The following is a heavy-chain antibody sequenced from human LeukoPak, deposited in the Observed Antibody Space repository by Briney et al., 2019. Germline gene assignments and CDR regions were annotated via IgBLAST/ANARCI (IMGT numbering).Heavy chain of an antibody. J-gene: IGHJ5*02. V-gene: IGHV4-34*01. D-gene: IGHD3-10*01. CDR3: ARGSRLVRGVHIWFDP. CDR2: INHSGST. Sequence: PSETLSLTCAVYGVSFSGYYWSWIRQPPGKGLEWIGEINHSGSTNYNPSLKSRVTISVDTSKNQFSLKLSSVTAADTAVYYCARGSRLVRGVHIWFDPWGQGTLVTVSS. CDR1: GVSFSGYY.